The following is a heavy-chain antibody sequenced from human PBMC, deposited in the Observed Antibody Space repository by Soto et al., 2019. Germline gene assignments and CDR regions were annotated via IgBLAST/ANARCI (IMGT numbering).Heavy chain of an antibody. V-gene: IGHV2-5*02. CDR3: AHRRPAPGCFDY. D-gene: IGHD1-1*01. CDR1: GFSLSTSGVG. Sequence: QITLKESGPTLVKPPQPLTLTCTFSGFSLSTSGVGVGWIRQPPGKALEWLALIYWDDDKRYSPSLKSRLTITKDTSKNQVVLTMTNMDPVDTATYYCAHRRPAPGCFDYWGQGTLVTVSS. CDR2: IYWDDDK. J-gene: IGHJ4*02.